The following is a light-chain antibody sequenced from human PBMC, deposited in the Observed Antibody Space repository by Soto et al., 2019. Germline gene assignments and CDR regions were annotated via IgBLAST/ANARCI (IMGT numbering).Light chain of an antibody. CDR1: QSVSTR. V-gene: IGKV1-5*01. CDR2: DAS. CDR3: QQYNSYPWT. J-gene: IGKJ1*01. Sequence: GDRVTITCRASQSVSTRLAWHQQKPGKAPKVLIYDASNLETGVPSRFSGSGSGREFTLTISSLQPDDFATYYCQQYNSYPWTFGQGTKVDI.